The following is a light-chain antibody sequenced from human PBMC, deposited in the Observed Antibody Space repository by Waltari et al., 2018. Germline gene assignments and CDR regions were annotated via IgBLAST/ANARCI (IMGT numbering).Light chain of an antibody. J-gene: IGKJ1*01. CDR2: ESS. CDR3: QKYGSLPAT. CDR1: QSVSRT. V-gene: IGKV3-20*01. Sequence: DIVLTQSPGTLSLSPGERATISCRASQSVSRTLAWYKQKPGQAPRLLIYESSSRATGIPDRFSGSGSGTDFSLTISRLEPEDFAVYYCQKYGSLPATFGQGTKVEIK.